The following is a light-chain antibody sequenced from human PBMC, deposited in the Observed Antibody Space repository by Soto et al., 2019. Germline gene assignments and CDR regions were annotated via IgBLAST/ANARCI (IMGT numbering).Light chain of an antibody. Sequence: QSALTQPAFVSGSPGQSITISCTGTSSDVGSYNLVSWYQQHPGKAPKLLIYEGSKRPSGVSNRFSRSKSGNPASLTISGLQAEDESDYYSCSYAGSSTFVFGGGTKLTLL. CDR1: SSDVGSYNL. CDR2: EGS. CDR3: CSYAGSSTFV. J-gene: IGLJ2*01. V-gene: IGLV2-23*03.